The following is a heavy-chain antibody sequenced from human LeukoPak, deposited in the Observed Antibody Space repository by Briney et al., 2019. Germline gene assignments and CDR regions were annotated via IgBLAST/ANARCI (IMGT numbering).Heavy chain of an antibody. CDR1: GDSIRSYY. V-gene: IGHV4-59*08. Sequence: PSETLSLTCTFSGDSIRSYYWSWIREPPGKGLEWLGYIYDSGTTNYNPSLKSRLTMSLDTTKKQLSLRLTSVTAADTAVYYCARHLRSFPDCWGQGTLVTVS. J-gene: IGHJ4*02. CDR3: ARHLRSFPDC. CDR2: IYDSGTT. D-gene: IGHD3-3*02.